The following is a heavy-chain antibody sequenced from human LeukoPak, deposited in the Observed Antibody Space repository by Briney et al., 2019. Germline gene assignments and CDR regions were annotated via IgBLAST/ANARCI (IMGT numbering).Heavy chain of an antibody. J-gene: IGHJ4*02. CDR1: GYSFTNYW. CDR3: VRGATVVTLDY. CDR2: IYPGDSDT. D-gene: IGHD4-23*01. V-gene: IGHV5-51*01. Sequence: GESLKISCKGSGYSFTNYWIGWVRQMPGKGLEWMAIIYPGDSDTRYSPSFQGQVTISADKSISTAYLQWSSLKASDTAMNYCVRGATVVTLDYWGQGTLVTVSS.